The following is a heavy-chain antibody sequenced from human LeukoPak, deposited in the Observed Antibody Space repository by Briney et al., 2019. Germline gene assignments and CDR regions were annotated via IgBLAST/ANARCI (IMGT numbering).Heavy chain of an antibody. J-gene: IGHJ4*02. V-gene: IGHV3-30*02. CDR2: IRYDGSDK. D-gene: IGHD1-26*01. CDR1: GSTFSSFT. Sequence: GGSLRLSCAVSGSTFSSFTFNWVRQAPGKGLVWVAFIRYDGSDKYYAESVKGRFTISRDNSKNTLYLQMNSLRTEDTAVYYCAKANRGSYYGLGDYFDYWGQGTLVTVSS. CDR3: AKANRGSYYGLGDYFDY.